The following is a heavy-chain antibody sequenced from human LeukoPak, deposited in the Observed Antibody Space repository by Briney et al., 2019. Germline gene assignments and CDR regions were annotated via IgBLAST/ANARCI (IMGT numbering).Heavy chain of an antibody. D-gene: IGHD4-11*01. CDR2: INPNSGGT. J-gene: IGHJ6*03. V-gene: IGHV1-2*02. CDR1: GYTFTGYN. Sequence: ASVKVSCKASGYTFTGYNMHWVRQAPGQGLEWMGWINPNSGGTNYAQKFQGRVTMTRDTSISTAYMELSRLRSDDTAVYYCARGATVTTYHYYYMDVWGKGTTVTVSS. CDR3: ARGATVTTYHYYYMDV.